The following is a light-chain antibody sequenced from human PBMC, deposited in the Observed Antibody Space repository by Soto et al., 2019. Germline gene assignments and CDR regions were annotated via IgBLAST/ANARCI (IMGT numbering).Light chain of an antibody. J-gene: IGLJ1*01. CDR2: EGS. Sequence: QSFLTQPASVSGSPGQSITISCTGTSSDVGSYNLVSWYQQHPGKAPKLMIYEGSKRPSGVSNRFSGSKSGNTASLTISGLQAEDEADYYCCSYAGSSTYVLGTGTKVTVL. CDR1: SSDVGSYNL. CDR3: CSYAGSSTYV. V-gene: IGLV2-23*01.